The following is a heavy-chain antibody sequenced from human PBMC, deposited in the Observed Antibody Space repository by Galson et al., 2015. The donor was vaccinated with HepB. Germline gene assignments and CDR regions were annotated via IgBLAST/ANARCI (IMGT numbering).Heavy chain of an antibody. CDR3: ARGNWNYDAFRYFDY. V-gene: IGHV3-33*01. D-gene: IGHD3-16*01. CDR2: IWYDGSNK. Sequence: SLRLSCATSGFTFSNYGMHWVRQAPGKGLEWVAVIWYDGSNKYYADSVKGRFTIPRDNSKNTLYLQMNSLRAEDTAVYYCARGNWNYDAFRYFDYWGQGTLVTVSS. CDR1: GFTFSNYG. J-gene: IGHJ4*02.